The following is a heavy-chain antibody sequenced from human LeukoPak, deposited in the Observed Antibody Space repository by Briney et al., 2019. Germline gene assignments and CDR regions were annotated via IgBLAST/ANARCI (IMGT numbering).Heavy chain of an antibody. J-gene: IGHJ4*02. CDR2: INPNSGGT. V-gene: IGHV1-2*02. Sequence: GASVKVSCKASGYTFTGYYMHWVRQAPGQGLEWMGWINPNSGGTNYAQKFQGRVTMTRDTSISTAYMELSRLRSDDTAVYYCARDYCKRCDCPGYWGQGTLVTVSS. CDR3: ARDYCKRCDCPGY. D-gene: IGHD2-21*01. CDR1: GYTFTGYY.